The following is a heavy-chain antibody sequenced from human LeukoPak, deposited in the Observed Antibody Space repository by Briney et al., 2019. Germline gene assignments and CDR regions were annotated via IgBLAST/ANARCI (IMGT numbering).Heavy chain of an antibody. CDR3: ARDLFPSFYYDSRGPIGY. D-gene: IGHD3-22*01. J-gene: IGHJ4*02. Sequence: ASVKVSCKASGYTFTNYGITWVRQAPGQGLEWMGWISTHNVNTNYAQKFQGRVTMTTDASTSTAYMELRSLRSDDTAEYYCARDLFPSFYYDSRGPIGYWGQGALVTGSS. CDR1: GYTFTNYG. CDR2: ISTHNVNT. V-gene: IGHV1-18*04.